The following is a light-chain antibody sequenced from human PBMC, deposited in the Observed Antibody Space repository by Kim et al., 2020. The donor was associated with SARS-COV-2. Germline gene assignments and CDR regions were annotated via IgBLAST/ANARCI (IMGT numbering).Light chain of an antibody. Sequence: GQRVTISCTGTNSDVGGYNYVSWYQQHPGKAPKLMIYDVSRRPSGVPDRFSGSKSGNTASLTISGLQAEDEADYYCCSYAGSYTLIFGGGTKLTVL. CDR2: DVS. CDR3: CSYAGSYTLI. V-gene: IGLV2-11*03. J-gene: IGLJ2*01. CDR1: NSDVGGYNY.